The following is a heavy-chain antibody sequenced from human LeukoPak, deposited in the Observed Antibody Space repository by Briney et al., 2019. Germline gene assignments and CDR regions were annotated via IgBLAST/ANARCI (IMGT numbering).Heavy chain of an antibody. CDR3: ARAGTYYYDSSGYPVSYFDY. CDR2: IYYSGST. D-gene: IGHD3-22*01. CDR1: GGSISSGGYY. V-gene: IGHV4-31*03. J-gene: IGHJ4*02. Sequence: SETLSLTCTVSGGSISSGGYYWSWIRQHPGEGLEWIGYIYYSGSTYYNPSLKSRVTISVDTSKNQFSLKLSSVTAADTAVYYCARAGTYYYDSSGYPVSYFDYWGQGTLVTVSS.